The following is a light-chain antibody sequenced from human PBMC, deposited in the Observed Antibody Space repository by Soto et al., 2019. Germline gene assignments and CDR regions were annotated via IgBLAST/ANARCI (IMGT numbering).Light chain of an antibody. Sequence: QSALTQPRSVSGSPGQSVTXSCTGTSSDVGGYNYVSWYQQHPGKAPKLMIYDVSKRPSGVPDRFSGSKSGNTASLTISGLQAEDEADYYCCSYAGSYTVVFGTGTKVTVL. J-gene: IGLJ1*01. CDR1: SSDVGGYNY. CDR3: CSYAGSYTVV. CDR2: DVS. V-gene: IGLV2-11*01.